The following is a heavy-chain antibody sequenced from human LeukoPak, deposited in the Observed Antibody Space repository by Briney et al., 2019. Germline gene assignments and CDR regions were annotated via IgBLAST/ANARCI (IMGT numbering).Heavy chain of an antibody. V-gene: IGHV1-69*13. J-gene: IGHJ5*02. Sequence: SVKVSCKAPGGTFSSYAISWVRQAPGQGLEWMGGIIPIFGTANYAQKFQGRVTITADESTSTAYMELSSLRSEDTAVYYCAREDYYDSSGYGWYWFDPWGQGTLVTVSS. CDR3: AREDYYDSSGYGWYWFDP. D-gene: IGHD3-22*01. CDR1: GGTFSSYA. CDR2: IIPIFGTA.